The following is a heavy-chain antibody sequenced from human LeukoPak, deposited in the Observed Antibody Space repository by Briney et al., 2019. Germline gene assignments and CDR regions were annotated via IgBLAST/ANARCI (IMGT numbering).Heavy chain of an antibody. D-gene: IGHD3-22*01. V-gene: IGHV1-18*01. Sequence: SVKVSCKASGYTFISYGISWMRQAPGQGLEWMGWISAYNGNTNNAQKFQGRVTVTTDTSTSTAYMELRSLRSDDTAVYYCARDDRSGYYDDWGQGTLVTVSS. CDR2: ISAYNGNT. J-gene: IGHJ4*02. CDR1: GYTFISYG. CDR3: ARDDRSGYYDD.